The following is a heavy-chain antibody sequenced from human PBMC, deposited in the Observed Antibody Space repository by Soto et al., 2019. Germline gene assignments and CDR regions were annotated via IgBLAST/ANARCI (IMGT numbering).Heavy chain of an antibody. CDR3: ATRLNVQYCSPTLCYAGAFDN. CDR1: GGSLSGYF. Sequence: SETLSRTCTVSGGSLSGYFWSWIRQPPGKGLEWIGYIHYTGNTNYNPSLKNRVTISQDTSKNQFSLRLSSLTAADTAVYYCATRLNVQYCSPTLCYAGAFDNWGPGTLVTVSS. D-gene: IGHD2-2*01. V-gene: IGHV4-59*08. J-gene: IGHJ4*03. CDR2: IHYTGNT.